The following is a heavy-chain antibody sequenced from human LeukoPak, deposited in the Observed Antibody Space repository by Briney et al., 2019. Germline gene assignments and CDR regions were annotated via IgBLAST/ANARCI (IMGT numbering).Heavy chain of an antibody. CDR3: ARGRSGYYYGSGSYYRYYFDY. Sequence: SETLSLTCAVYGGSFSGYYWSWIRQPPGKGLEWIGEINHSGSTNYNPSLKSRVTISVDTSKSQFSLKLSSVTAADTAVYYCARGRSGYYYGSGSYYRYYFDYWGQGTLVTVSS. V-gene: IGHV4-34*01. CDR2: INHSGST. CDR1: GGSFSGYY. J-gene: IGHJ4*02. D-gene: IGHD3-10*01.